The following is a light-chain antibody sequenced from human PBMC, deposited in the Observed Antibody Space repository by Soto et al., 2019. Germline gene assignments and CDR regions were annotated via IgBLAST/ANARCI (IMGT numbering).Light chain of an antibody. CDR1: STDVGNYNY. Sequence: QSALAQPASVSGSPGQSIAISCTGTSTDVGNYNYVSWYQQHPGRAPQLMIYDVSNRPSGVSDRFSGSKSGNTASLTISGLQPEDEADYYCSSYTTSSTYVFGTGTKVTVL. CDR2: DVS. V-gene: IGLV2-14*03. J-gene: IGLJ1*01. CDR3: SSYTTSSTYV.